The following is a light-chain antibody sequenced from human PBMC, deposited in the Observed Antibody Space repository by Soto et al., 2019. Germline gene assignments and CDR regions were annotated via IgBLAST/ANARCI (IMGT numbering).Light chain of an antibody. CDR1: SSDVGAYDF. CDR2: DVT. V-gene: IGLV2-14*01. J-gene: IGLJ2*01. CDR3: SSYTTRSTLV. Sequence: QSVLTQPASVSGSPGQSITISCTGTSSDVGAYDFVSWYQHYPGKAPKLVTFDVTHRPPGISDRFSGSKSANTASLTISGLQAEEEAFYYCSSYTTRSTLVFGGGTKLTVL.